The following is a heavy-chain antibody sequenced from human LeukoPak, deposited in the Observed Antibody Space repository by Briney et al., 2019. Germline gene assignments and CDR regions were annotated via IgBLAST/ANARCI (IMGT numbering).Heavy chain of an antibody. CDR1: GGSFTGYY. D-gene: IGHD3-3*01. J-gene: IGHJ4*02. CDR2: INHSRGT. V-gene: IGHV4-34*01. Sequence: SETLSLTCAVYGGSFTGYYWTWIRQPPGKGLEWIWEINHSRGTNYNPSLKNRGTISGDTSKTQFSLKLHSVTAADTAVYYCAIHYDVLSGTDYWGQGTLVIVS. CDR3: AIHYDVLSGTDY.